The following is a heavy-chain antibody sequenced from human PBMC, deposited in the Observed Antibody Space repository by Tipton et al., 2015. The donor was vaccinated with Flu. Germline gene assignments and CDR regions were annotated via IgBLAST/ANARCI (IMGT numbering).Heavy chain of an antibody. D-gene: IGHD4-11*01. Sequence: QVQLVQSGAEVKRPGASVKVSCKASGYTFTNYGITWVRQAPGQGLEWMGWISGYNGKNSYAQKFQGRVTMTTDISTNTAYMELRSLRSDDTAVYYCARRDFSNYVSDPKNWFDSWGQGTLVTVSS. V-gene: IGHV1-18*01. J-gene: IGHJ5*01. CDR2: ISGYNGKN. CDR1: GYTFTNYG. CDR3: ARRDFSNYVSDPKNWFDS.